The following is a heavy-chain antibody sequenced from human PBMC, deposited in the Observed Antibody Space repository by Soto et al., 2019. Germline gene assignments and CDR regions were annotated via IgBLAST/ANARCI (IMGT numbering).Heavy chain of an antibody. CDR1: GYTFTSYY. V-gene: IGHV1-46*01. J-gene: IGHJ6*02. Sequence: ASVKVSCKASGYTFTSYYMHWVRQAPGQGLEWMGIINPSGGSTSYAQKFQGRVTMTRDTSTSTVYMELSSLRFEDTAVYYCATPGYCSSTSCWGGVYCYYGMDVWGQGTTVTVSS. D-gene: IGHD2-2*01. CDR3: ATPGYCSSTSCWGGVYCYYGMDV. CDR2: INPSGGST.